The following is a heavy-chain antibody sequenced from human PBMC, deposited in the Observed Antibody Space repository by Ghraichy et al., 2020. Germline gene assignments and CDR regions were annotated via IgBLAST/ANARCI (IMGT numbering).Heavy chain of an antibody. J-gene: IGHJ4*02. CDR1: GFTFSDYY. D-gene: IGHD6-19*01. Sequence: GESLNISCAASGFTFSDYYMTWIRQAPGKGLEWVSYIRSSGSGVYYADSVKGRFTTSRDNAKNSPYLQMNSLRVEDTAVYYCARMSISVAGLDSWGQGTLVTVSS. CDR2: IRSSGSGV. V-gene: IGHV3-11*01. CDR3: ARMSISVAGLDS.